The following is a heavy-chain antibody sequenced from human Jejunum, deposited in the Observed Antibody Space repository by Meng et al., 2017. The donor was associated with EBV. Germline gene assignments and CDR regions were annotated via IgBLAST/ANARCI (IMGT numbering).Heavy chain of an antibody. CDR1: GVSINNKNW. CDR3: ARDSQYLARGYFDY. D-gene: IGHD2/OR15-2a*01. V-gene: IGHV4-4*02. CDR2: IHHTGTT. Sequence: GELSELGPGLVQASGNVSLTCSAIGVSINNKNWWDWVRQARGKGLGWIREIHHTGTTHYNPSLKIRVTISLGTSMNQFSLELTSPTPADTAVYYCARDSQYLARGYFDYWGQGALVTVSS. J-gene: IGHJ4*02.